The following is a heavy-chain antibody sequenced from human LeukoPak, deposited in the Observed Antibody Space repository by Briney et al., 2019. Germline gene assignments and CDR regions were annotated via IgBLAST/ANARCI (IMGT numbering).Heavy chain of an antibody. Sequence: SETLSLTCSVSGASVSSDYWNWIRQSPGRGLEWIGYTHYRGDINYNPSLKSRVTISEDTSKDQFSLKLSSVTAADTAVYYCARHDSAYNWFDPWGQGTLVTVSS. CDR3: ARHDSAYNWFDP. V-gene: IGHV4-59*08. D-gene: IGHD2-21*01. CDR1: GASVSSDY. CDR2: THYRGDI. J-gene: IGHJ5*02.